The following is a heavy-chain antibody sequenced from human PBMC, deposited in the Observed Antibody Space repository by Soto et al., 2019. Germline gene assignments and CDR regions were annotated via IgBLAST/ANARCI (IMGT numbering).Heavy chain of an antibody. Sequence: ASVKVSCKASGYTFTSYGISWVRQAPGQGLEWMGWISAYNGNTNYAQKLQGRVTMTTDTSTSTAYMELRSLRSDDTAVYYCARACSSSCSSYTYYYYYYGMDVWGQGTTVTVSS. CDR2: ISAYNGNT. CDR3: ARACSSSCSSYTYYYYYYGMDV. D-gene: IGHD6-13*01. CDR1: GYTFTSYG. V-gene: IGHV1-18*01. J-gene: IGHJ6*02.